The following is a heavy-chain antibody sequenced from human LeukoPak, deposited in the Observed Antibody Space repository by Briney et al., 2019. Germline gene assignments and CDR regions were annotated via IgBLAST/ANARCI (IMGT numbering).Heavy chain of an antibody. J-gene: IGHJ4*01. Sequence: GGSLRHSCAVSGFTFSSYWMNWVRQAPGKGLEWVASIKQDGGEKYYVDSVKDRFTISRVNAKNSLYLQMSSLRAEDTAVYYCARDGTAAGLYFDLWGQGTLVTVSS. CDR2: IKQDGGEK. D-gene: IGHD6-13*01. V-gene: IGHV3-7*01. CDR3: ARDGTAAGLYFDL. CDR1: GFTFSSYW.